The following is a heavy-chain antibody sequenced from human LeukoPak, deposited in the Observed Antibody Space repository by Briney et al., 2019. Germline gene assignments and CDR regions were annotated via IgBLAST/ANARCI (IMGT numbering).Heavy chain of an antibody. J-gene: IGHJ3*02. Sequence: NPSETLSLTCTVSGGSISSGNYYWSWIRQPPGKGLEWIGYIYYSGSTYYNPSLKSRVTISVDTSKNQFSLKLSSVTAADMAVYYCARDPPEDAFDIWGQGTMVTVSS. CDR1: GGSISSGNYY. V-gene: IGHV4-30-4*01. CDR2: IYYSGST. CDR3: ARDPPEDAFDI.